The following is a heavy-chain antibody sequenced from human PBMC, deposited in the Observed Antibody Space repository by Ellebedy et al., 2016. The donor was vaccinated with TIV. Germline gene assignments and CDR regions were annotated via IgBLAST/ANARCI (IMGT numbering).Heavy chain of an antibody. Sequence: SETLSLTCTVSGGSISSSSYYWGWIRQPPGKGLEWIGSIYYSGSTYYNPSLKSRVTISVDTSKNQFSLKLSSVTAADTAVYYCARDYYDSSGYRKGVYWGQGTLVTVSS. D-gene: IGHD3-22*01. V-gene: IGHV4-39*01. CDR2: IYYSGST. CDR3: ARDYYDSSGYRKGVY. CDR1: GGSISSSSYY. J-gene: IGHJ4*02.